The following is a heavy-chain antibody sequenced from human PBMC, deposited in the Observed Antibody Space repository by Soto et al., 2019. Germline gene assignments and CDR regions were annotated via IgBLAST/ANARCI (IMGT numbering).Heavy chain of an antibody. D-gene: IGHD2-2*02. Sequence: QVRLQESGPGLVKPSETLSLTCTVSGGSISSYYWSWIRQPPGKEVEWLGFTHYSGSTNYNPSLKSRVXXSXDXXKNQFSLKLSSVTAADTAVYYCARGAGGFRYTFGMWGQGTLVSVSS. CDR2: THYSGST. J-gene: IGHJ3*02. CDR1: GGSISSYY. CDR3: ARGAGGFRYTFGM. V-gene: IGHV4-59*01.